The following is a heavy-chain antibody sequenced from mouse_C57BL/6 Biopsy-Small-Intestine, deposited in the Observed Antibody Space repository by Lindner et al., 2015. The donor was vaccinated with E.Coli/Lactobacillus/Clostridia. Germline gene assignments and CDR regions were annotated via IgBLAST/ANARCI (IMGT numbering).Heavy chain of an antibody. CDR3: ARGMPTYYFDY. V-gene: IGHV5-17*01. CDR2: ISSGSSTI. D-gene: IGHD5-5*01. J-gene: IGHJ2*01. CDR1: GFTFSDYG. Sequence: VQLQEVWGGLVKPGGSLKLSCAASGFTFSDYGMHWVRQAPEKGLEWVAYISSGSSTIYYADTVKGRFTISRDNAKNTLFLQMTSLRSEDTAMYYCARGMPTYYFDYWGQGTTLTVSS.